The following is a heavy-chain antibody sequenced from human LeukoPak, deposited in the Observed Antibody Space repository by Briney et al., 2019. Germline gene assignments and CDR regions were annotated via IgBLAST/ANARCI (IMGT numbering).Heavy chain of an antibody. D-gene: IGHD6-13*01. CDR3: ARVGSRIAAAVIYGMDV. CDR1: GYSFTSYW. CDR2: IYLGDSDT. J-gene: IGHJ6*02. V-gene: IGHV5-51*01. Sequence: GESLKISCKGSGYSFTSYWIGWVRQMPGKGLEWMGIIYLGDSDTRYSPSFQGQVTISADKSISTAYLQWSSLKASDTAMYYCARVGSRIAAAVIYGMDVWGQGTTVTVSS.